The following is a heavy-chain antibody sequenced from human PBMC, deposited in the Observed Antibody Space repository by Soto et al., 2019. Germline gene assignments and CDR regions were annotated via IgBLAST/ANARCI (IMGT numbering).Heavy chain of an antibody. Sequence: SQTLSLTCVISGDSVSSNSAAWNWIRQSPSRGLEWLGRTYYRSKWYNDYAVSVKSRITINPDTSKNQFSLQLNSVTPEDTAVYYCARSGYCSGGSCYNWFDPWGQGTLVTVSS. J-gene: IGHJ5*02. D-gene: IGHD2-15*01. CDR3: ARSGYCSGGSCYNWFDP. CDR1: GDSVSSNSAA. CDR2: TYYRSKWYN. V-gene: IGHV6-1*01.